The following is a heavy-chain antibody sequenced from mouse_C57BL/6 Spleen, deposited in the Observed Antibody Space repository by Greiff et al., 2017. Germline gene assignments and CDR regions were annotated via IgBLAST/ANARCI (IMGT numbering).Heavy chain of an antibody. J-gene: IGHJ2*01. Sequence: DVKLVESGGGLVQPGGSLSLSCAASGFTFTDYYMSWVRQPPGKALEWLGFIRNKANGYTTEYSASVKGRFTISRDNSQSILYLQMNALRAEDSATYYCARYRWDGLDYWGQGTTLTVSS. D-gene: IGHD4-1*01. CDR2: IRNKANGYTT. CDR1: GFTFTDYY. CDR3: ARYRWDGLDY. V-gene: IGHV7-3*01.